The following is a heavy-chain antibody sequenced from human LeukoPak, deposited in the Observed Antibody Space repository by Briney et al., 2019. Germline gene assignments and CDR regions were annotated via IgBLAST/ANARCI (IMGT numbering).Heavy chain of an antibody. V-gene: IGHV3-21*01. D-gene: IGHD2-2*01. Sequence: GGSQRLSCAASGFTISTYTMNWVRQAPGKGLEWVSSISYSSSYIYYADSVKGRFTISRDNAKNSLYLQMNTLRAEDTAVYYCARDLYCSSTSCTDAFDIWGQETMVTASS. CDR3: ARDLYCSSTSCTDAFDI. CDR2: ISYSSSYI. CDR1: GFTISTYT. J-gene: IGHJ3*02.